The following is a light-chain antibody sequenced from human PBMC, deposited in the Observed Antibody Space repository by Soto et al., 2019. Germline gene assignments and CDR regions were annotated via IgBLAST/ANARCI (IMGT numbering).Light chain of an antibody. V-gene: IGLV2-23*01. CDR1: SSDVGTYNL. J-gene: IGLJ1*01. CDR2: EGS. CDR3: CSYASSSAPKYV. Sequence: QSALTQPASVSGSPGQSITISCTGTSSDVGTYNLVSWYQQHPGKAPKLMIYEGSKRPSGVSNRFSGSKSGHTASLTISGLQAEDEADYYCCSYASSSAPKYVFGTGTK.